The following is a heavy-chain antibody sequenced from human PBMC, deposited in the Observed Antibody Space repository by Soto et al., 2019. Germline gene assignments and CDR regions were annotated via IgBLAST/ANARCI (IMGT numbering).Heavy chain of an antibody. V-gene: IGHV1-24*01. D-gene: IGHD3-3*01. CDR2: FDPEDGET. J-gene: IGHJ4*02. CDR3: ATTTLDYDFWSGYLKYYFDY. CDR1: GYTLTELS. Sequence: ASVKVSCKVSGYTLTELSMHWVRQAPGKGLEWMGGFDPEDGETIYAQKFQGRVTMTEDTSTDTAYMELSSLRSEDTAVYYCATTTLDYDFWSGYLKYYFDYWGQGTLVTVSS.